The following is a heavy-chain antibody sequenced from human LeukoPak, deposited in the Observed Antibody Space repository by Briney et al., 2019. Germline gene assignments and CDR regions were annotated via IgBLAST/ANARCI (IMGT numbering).Heavy chain of an antibody. Sequence: GGSLRPSCAVSGITLSNYGMSWVRQAPGKGLEWVAGISDRGGRTNYADSVKGRFTISPDHPKNTLYLQMNSLRAEDTAVYFCAKRGVVIRVILVGFHKEAYYFDSWGQGALVTVSS. J-gene: IGHJ4*02. CDR3: AKRGVVIRVILVGFHKEAYYFDS. V-gene: IGHV3-23*01. CDR2: ISDRGGRT. CDR1: GITLSNYG. D-gene: IGHD3-10*01.